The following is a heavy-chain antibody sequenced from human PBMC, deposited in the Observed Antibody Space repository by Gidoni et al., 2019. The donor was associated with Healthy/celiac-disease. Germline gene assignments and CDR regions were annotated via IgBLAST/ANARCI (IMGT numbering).Heavy chain of an antibody. CDR2: IGPGGDT. CDR3: AREARGSGTLAWDY. CDR1: GVIFSSYE. V-gene: IGHV3-13*04. D-gene: IGHD3-10*01. J-gene: IGHJ4*02. Sequence: EVQLVESGGGLVQPGGSLRLSCADSGVIFSSYEIHWVRKDIGKRLEWVSAIGPGGDTHYAGAVRGRFTVSRENAKDSLYIQMNSLRVEDTAVYYCAREARGSGTLAWDYWGQGTLVTVSS.